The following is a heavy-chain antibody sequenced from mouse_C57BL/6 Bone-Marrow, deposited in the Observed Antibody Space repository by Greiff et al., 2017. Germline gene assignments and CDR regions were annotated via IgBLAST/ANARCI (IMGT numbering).Heavy chain of an antibody. J-gene: IGHJ1*03. CDR2: IDPSDSYT. CDR3: ARGPPYYGSSHWYFDV. Sequence: QVQLKQPGAELVMPGASVKLSCKASGYTFTSYWMHWVKQRPGQGLEWIGEIDPSDSYTNYNQKFKGKSTLTVDKSSSTAYMQLSSLTSEDSAVYYCARGPPYYGSSHWYFDVWGTGTTVTVSS. V-gene: IGHV1-69*01. D-gene: IGHD1-1*01. CDR1: GYTFTSYW.